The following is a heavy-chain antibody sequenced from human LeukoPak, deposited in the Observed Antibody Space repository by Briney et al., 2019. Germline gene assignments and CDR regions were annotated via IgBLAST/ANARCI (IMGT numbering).Heavy chain of an antibody. J-gene: IGHJ4*02. CDR2: ISSNGGST. V-gene: IGHV3-64*01. CDR1: GFTFSSYA. Sequence: GGSLRLSCAASGFTFSSYAMHWVRQAPGKGLEYVSAISSNGGSTYYANSVKGRFTISRDNSKNTLYLQMGSLRAEDMAVYYCARDLSGYSYGFDYWGQGTLVTVSS. CDR3: ARDLSGYSYGFDY. D-gene: IGHD5-18*01.